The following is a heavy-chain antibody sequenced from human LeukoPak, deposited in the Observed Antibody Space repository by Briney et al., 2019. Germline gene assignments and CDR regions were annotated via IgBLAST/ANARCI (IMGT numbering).Heavy chain of an antibody. J-gene: IGHJ4*02. V-gene: IGHV4-34*01. Sequence: SETLSLTCAVYGGSFSGYYWSWIRQPSGKGLEWIGEINHSGSTNYNPSLKSRVTISVDTSKNQFSLKLSSVTAADTAVYYCARVDYYDGSGYHFSDYWGRGTLVTVSS. CDR1: GGSFSGYY. CDR2: INHSGST. D-gene: IGHD3-22*01. CDR3: ARVDYYDGSGYHFSDY.